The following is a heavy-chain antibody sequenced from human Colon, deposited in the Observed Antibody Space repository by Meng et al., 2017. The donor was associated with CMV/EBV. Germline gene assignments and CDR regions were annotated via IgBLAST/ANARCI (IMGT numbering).Heavy chain of an antibody. CDR1: GFTFSSDV. CDR3: ARDQLARGVKPAGGLDV. V-gene: IGHV3-74*03. Sequence: GESLKISCAASGFTFSSDVMHWVRQAPGKGLVWVARISHDGTITTYVDSVKGRFTISRDNARNSVYLQMNSLRADDTAVYYCARDQLARGVKPAGGLDVWGQGTTVTVSS. D-gene: IGHD3-10*01. CDR2: ISHDGTIT. J-gene: IGHJ6*02.